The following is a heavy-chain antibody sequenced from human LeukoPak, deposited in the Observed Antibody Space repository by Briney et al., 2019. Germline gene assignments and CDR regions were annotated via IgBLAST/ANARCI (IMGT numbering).Heavy chain of an antibody. J-gene: IGHJ4*02. CDR1: GFTFRDYY. V-gene: IGHV3-11*01. CDR2: ISSTGSSI. D-gene: IGHD2-2*01. CDR3: ARVGRVTVFCSSNSCPADF. Sequence: GGSLRLSCAASGFTFRDYYMSWIRQAPGKGLQWVSPISSTGSSISYGDSVRGRFTISRDNAKNSLYLQLNSLRAEDTAVYYCARVGRVTVFCSSNSCPADFWGQGTLVTVSS.